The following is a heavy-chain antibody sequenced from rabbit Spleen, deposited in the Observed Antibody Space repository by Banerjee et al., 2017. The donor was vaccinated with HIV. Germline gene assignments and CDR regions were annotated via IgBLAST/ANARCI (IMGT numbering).Heavy chain of an antibody. Sequence: EESGGGLVQPEGSLTLTCTASGFSFSSSYWICWVRQAPGKGLEWIACVDAGSSGATYYASWAKGRFTISKTSSTTVTLQMTSLTAADTATYFCARETSSGWGVVSYYFNLWGQGTLVTVS. CDR2: VDAGSSGAT. J-gene: IGHJ4*01. D-gene: IGHD4-1*01. CDR3: ARETSSGWGVVSYYFNL. CDR1: GFSFSSSYW. V-gene: IGHV1S45*01.